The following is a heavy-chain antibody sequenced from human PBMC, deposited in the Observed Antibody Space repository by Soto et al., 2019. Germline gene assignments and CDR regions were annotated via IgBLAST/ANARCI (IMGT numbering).Heavy chain of an antibody. CDR1: GYTFTSYG. V-gene: IGHV1-18*01. CDR3: WRDLYLCVLDYSMDV. J-gene: IGHJ6*02. CDR2: ISTYKGNT. Sequence: QVQVMQSGAEVKKPGASVKVSCKASGYTFTSYGISWVRQAPGQGLEWMGWISTYKGNTNYAQTLQGRVTMTTDTTNSTAYMELWSLRSDGATVYYRWRDLYLCVLDYSMDVWGQVATVTFS.